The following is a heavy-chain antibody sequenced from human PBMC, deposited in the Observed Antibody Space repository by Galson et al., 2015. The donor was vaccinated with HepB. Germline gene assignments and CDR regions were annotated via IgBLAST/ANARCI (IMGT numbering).Heavy chain of an antibody. CDR1: GYTFTNYY. CDR3: ASEDIPMAENGMDL. J-gene: IGHJ6*02. Sequence: SVKVSCKASGYTFTNYYMHWVRQAPGQGLEWMGIINPSAGDTTYAQKFQGRLTVTKDTSTSTVYMGLRSLNSEDTAVYYRASEDIPMAENGMDLWGQGTTVTVSS. D-gene: IGHD3-10*01. V-gene: IGHV1-46*01. CDR2: INPSAGDT.